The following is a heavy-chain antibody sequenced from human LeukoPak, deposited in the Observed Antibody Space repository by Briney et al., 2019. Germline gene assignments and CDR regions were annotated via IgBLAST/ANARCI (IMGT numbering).Heavy chain of an antibody. CDR1: GFTINNYA. V-gene: IGHV3-64*01. CDR2: TYGRGGST. J-gene: IGHJ4*02. D-gene: IGHD2-2*01. CDR3: ARDTPNAWDY. Sequence: GGSLRLSCTAFGFTINNYAMHWVRQAPGKGLEIVSTTYGRGGSTDYANSVKGRFTISRDNSKNTLDLQMGSLRAEDMAVYYCARDTPNAWDYWGQGTLVTVSS.